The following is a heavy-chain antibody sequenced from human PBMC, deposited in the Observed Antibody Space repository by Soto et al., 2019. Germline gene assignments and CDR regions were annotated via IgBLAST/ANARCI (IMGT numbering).Heavy chain of an antibody. CDR1: GFTFGDYA. CDR2: IRSKAYGGTT. V-gene: IGHV3-49*03. J-gene: IGHJ6*02. D-gene: IGHD5-12*01. Sequence: GGSLRLSCTASGFTFGDYAMSWFRQAPGKGLEWVGFIRSKAYGGTTEYAASVKGRFTISRDDSKSIAYLQMNSLKTEDTAVYYFTRDRVVATIYYSYYGMDVWGQGTTVTVS. CDR3: TRDRVVATIYYSYYGMDV.